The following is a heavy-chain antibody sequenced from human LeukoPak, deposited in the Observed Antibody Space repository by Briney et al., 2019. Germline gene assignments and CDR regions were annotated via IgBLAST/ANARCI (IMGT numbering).Heavy chain of an antibody. Sequence: GASVKVSCKASGGTFISYAISWVRQAPGQGLEWMGGIIPIFGTANYAQKFQGRVTITADESTSTAYMELSSLRSEDTAVYYCAGDKRGYGPPDYYGMDVWGQGTTVTVSS. CDR3: AGDKRGYGPPDYYGMDV. J-gene: IGHJ6*02. D-gene: IGHD5-18*01. V-gene: IGHV1-69*13. CDR1: GGTFISYA. CDR2: IIPIFGTA.